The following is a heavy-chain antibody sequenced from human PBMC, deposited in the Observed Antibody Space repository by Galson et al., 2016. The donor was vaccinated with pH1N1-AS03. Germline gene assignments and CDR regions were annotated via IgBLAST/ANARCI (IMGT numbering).Heavy chain of an antibody. CDR2: INPSGGST. Sequence: SVKVSCKASGYAFTDYYMHLLRQAPGQGLEWMGKINPSGGSTSYAQKFQGRVTVTRDTSTSTAYMELSSLRFEDTAVYYCARGAGYLWGQGTLVTVSS. D-gene: IGHD2-15*01. V-gene: IGHV1-46*01. CDR3: ARGAGYL. CDR1: GYAFTDYY. J-gene: IGHJ4*02.